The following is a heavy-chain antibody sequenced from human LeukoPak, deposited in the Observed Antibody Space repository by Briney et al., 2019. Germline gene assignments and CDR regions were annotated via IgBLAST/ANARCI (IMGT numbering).Heavy chain of an antibody. J-gene: IGHJ5*02. V-gene: IGHV1-18*01. D-gene: IGHD6-19*01. CDR1: GYTFTIYD. Sequence: GASVTLSCTASGYTFTIYDISWVRQAPGQGLEWMGWISAYNGNTNYTKKPQGRVTMTTDTTTSTAYMELRSLRSDGTAVYYCARAPAVAGATPSSWFDPWGQGTLVTVSS. CDR3: ARAPAVAGATPSSWFDP. CDR2: ISAYNGNT.